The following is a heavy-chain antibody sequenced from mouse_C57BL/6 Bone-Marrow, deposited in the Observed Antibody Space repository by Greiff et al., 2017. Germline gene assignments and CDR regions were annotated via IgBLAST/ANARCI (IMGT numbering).Heavy chain of an antibody. D-gene: IGHD1-1*01. CDR1: GYTFTSYW. CDR3: ASYYGSSYWYFYV. CDR2: IHPNSGST. Sequence: QVQLQQPGAELVKPGASVKLSCKASGYTFTSYWMHWVKQRPGQGLEWIGMIHPNSGSTNYNEKFKSKATLTVDKSSSTAYMQLSSLTSEDSAVYYCASYYGSSYWYFYVWGTGTTVTVSS. J-gene: IGHJ1*03. V-gene: IGHV1-64*01.